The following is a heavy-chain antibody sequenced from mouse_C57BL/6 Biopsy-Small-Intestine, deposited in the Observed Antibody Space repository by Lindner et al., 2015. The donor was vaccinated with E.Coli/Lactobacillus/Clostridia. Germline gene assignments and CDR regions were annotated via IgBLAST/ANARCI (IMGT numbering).Heavy chain of an antibody. CDR2: INPSGGST. V-gene: IGHV1-64*01. CDR3: ARGSTSNNYYYYYGMDV. D-gene: IGHD1-1*01. CDR1: GYTFTSYY. Sequence: SVKVSCKASGYTFTSYYMHWVRQAPGQGLEWMGIINPSGGSTSYAQKFQGRVTMTRDTSTSTVYMELSSLRSEDTAVYYCARGSTSNNYYYYYGMDVWGQGTTVTVSS. J-gene: IGHJ1*01.